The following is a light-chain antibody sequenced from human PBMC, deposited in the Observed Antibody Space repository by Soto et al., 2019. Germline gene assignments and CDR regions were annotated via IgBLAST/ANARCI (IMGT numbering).Light chain of an antibody. J-gene: IGKJ2*01. CDR3: QQYDSSSGYT. CDR1: QSIRNW. Sequence: DIQMTQFPATLSASVGDRVTITCRASQSIRNWLAWYQQKPGKAPKLLIYDASTLERGVPSRFSRSGSGTEFTLSISSLQPDDFATYYCQQYDSSSGYTFGQGTKLEL. CDR2: DAS. V-gene: IGKV1-5*01.